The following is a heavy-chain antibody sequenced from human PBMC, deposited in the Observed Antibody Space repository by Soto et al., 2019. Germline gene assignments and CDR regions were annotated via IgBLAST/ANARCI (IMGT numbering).Heavy chain of an antibody. CDR2: ISAYNGNT. CDR3: ARSSYCSFCSCYVTYYYYGMDV. V-gene: IGHV1-18*01. Sequence: ASVKVSCKASGYTFTSYGISWVRQAPGQGLEWMGWISAYNGNTNYAQKLQGRVTMTTDTSTSTAYMELRSLRSDDTAVYYCARSSYCSFCSCYVTYYYYGMDVWGHWTTVTVSS. D-gene: IGHD2-15*01. CDR1: GYTFTSYG. J-gene: IGHJ6*02.